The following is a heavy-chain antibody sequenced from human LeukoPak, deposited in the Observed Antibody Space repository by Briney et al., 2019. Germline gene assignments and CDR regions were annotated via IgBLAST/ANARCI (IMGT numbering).Heavy chain of an antibody. V-gene: IGHV4-4*07. CDR3: ARERRSSSSGY. J-gene: IGHJ4*02. Sequence: PSETLSLTCSVSGGSISSYYWTWVRQPAGEGLEWIGRISSSGNTNYNPSLKSRVTMSVDTSKNQFSLKLSSVTAADTAVYYCARERRSSSSGYWGQGTLVTVSS. CDR2: ISSSGNT. D-gene: IGHD6-6*01. CDR1: GGSISSYY.